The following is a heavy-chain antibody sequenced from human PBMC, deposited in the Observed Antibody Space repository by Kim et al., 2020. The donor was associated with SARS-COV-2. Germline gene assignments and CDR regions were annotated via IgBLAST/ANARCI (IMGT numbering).Heavy chain of an antibody. CDR2: TWYNETNT. J-gene: IGHJ6*02. CDR3: ARSVKGPYFFFDYGMDV. V-gene: IGHV3-33*08. CDR1: GFTFSGYG. Sequence: GGSLRLSCTASGFTFSGYGMQWVRQAPGKGLEWVGMTWYNETNTYYLDSVKGRFTISRDNYKNTLYLQMNSLRAEDTAVYYCARSVKGPYFFFDYGMDVWGQGTTVTVSS. D-gene: IGHD4-17*01.